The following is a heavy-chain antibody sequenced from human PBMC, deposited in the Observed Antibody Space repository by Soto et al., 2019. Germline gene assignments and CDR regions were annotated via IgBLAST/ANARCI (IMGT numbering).Heavy chain of an antibody. CDR2: IYYSGST. CDR1: GGSLSSGGYY. J-gene: IGHJ6*02. D-gene: IGHD1-1*01. CDR3: PNSSMRSIGVLELFPLRYSGLVF. V-gene: IGHV4-31*11. Sequence: PSETLSLTCAVSGGSLSSGGYYWSWIRQHPGKGLEWIGYIYYSGSTYYNPSLKSRVTISVDTSKNQFSLKLSSVTAADTAVYYSPNSSMRSIGVLELFPLRYSGLVFWGQGVTGTVPS.